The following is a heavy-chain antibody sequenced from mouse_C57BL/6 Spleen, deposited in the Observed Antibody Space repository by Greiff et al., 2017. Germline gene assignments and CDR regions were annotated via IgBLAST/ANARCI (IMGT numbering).Heavy chain of an antibody. J-gene: IGHJ2*01. V-gene: IGHV1-80*01. D-gene: IGHD2-3*01. CDR2: IYPGDGDT. CDR3: ARWLLRGYFDY. Sequence: QVQLQQSGAELVKPGASVKISCKASGYAFSSYWMNWVKQRPGKGLEWIGQIYPGDGDTNYNGKFKGKATLTADKSSSTAYMQLSSLTSEDSAVYFCARWLLRGYFDYWGQGTTLTGSS. CDR1: GYAFSSYW.